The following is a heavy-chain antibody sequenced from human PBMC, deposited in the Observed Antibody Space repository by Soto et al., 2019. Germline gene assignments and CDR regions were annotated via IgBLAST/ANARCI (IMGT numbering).Heavy chain of an antibody. V-gene: IGHV4-34*01. Sequence: PSDTLALTCAVYGGSFSCYYWSWIRQPPGKGLEWIGEINHSGSTNYNPSLKSRVTISVDTSKTQCSMKLSSVTAADTEVYYFSRQDGVLLCFVLYYGMDVWGQCTTVTVSS. J-gene: IGHJ6*02. CDR1: GGSFSCYY. CDR2: INHSGST. CDR3: SRQDGVLLCFVLYYGMDV. D-gene: IGHD3-10*01.